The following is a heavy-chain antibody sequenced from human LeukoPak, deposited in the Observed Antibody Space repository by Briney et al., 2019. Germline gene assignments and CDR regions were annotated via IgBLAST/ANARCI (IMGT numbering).Heavy chain of an antibody. CDR3: ARGRHYYGSDPAAFDI. V-gene: IGHV4-30-4*08. J-gene: IGHJ3*02. CDR1: GGSISSGDYY. D-gene: IGHD3-10*01. CDR2: IYYSGST. Sequence: SQTLSLTCTFSGGSISSGDYYLSWIRQPPGKGLECIGYIYYSGSTYYNPSLKSRVTISVDTSKNQFSLKLSSVTAADTAVYYCARGRHYYGSDPAAFDIWGQGAMVTVSS.